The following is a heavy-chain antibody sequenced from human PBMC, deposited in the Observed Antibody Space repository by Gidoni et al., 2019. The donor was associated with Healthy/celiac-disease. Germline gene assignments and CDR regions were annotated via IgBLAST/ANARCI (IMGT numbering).Heavy chain of an antibody. CDR1: GGSISRGGYY. CDR3: ARAGTTVTTGAFDI. V-gene: IGHV4-31*03. D-gene: IGHD4-17*01. Sequence: QVQLQESGPGLVKPSQTLSLTCTVSGGSISRGGYYWSWIRQHPGKGLEWIGYIYYSGSTYYNPSLKSRVTISVDTSKNQFSLKLSSVTAADTAVYYCARAGTTVTTGAFDIWGQGTMVTVSS. CDR2: IYYSGST. J-gene: IGHJ3*02.